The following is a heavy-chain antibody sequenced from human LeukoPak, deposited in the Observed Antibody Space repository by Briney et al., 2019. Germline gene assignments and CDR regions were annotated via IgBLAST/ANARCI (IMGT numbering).Heavy chain of an antibody. CDR1: GYTFTGYY. D-gene: IGHD3-22*01. CDR3: AREGIFGYYDSSGPGVY. J-gene: IGHJ4*02. V-gene: IGHV1-2*02. CDR2: INPNSGGT. Sequence: GASVKVSCKASGYTFTGYYMHWVRQAPGQGLEWMGWINPNSGGTNYAQKFQGRVTMTRDMSISTAYMELSRLRSDDTAVYYCAREGIFGYYDSSGPGVYGGQGTLVTVSS.